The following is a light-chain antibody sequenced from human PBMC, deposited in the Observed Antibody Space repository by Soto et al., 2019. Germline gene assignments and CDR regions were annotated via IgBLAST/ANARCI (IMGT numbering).Light chain of an antibody. CDR1: SRDVGAYKY. CDR2: EVS. CDR3: TSYRGSSTLV. J-gene: IGLJ2*01. V-gene: IGLV2-14*01. Sequence: QSVLTQPASVSGSPGQSITISCTGTSRDVGAYKYISWYQQHPGKAPKLIIYEVSDRPSGVSNRFSGSKSGNTASLTISGLQAEDEADYFCTSYRGSSTLVFGGGTQLTVL.